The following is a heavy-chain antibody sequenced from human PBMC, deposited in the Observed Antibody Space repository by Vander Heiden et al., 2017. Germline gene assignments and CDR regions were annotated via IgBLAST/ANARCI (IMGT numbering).Heavy chain of an antibody. Sequence: QVQLVQSGAEAKKPGASVKVSCKASGYTFTGYYMHWVRQATGQGLEWMGWINPNSGGTNYAQKCQGRVTMTRDTSISTAYMELSRLRSDDTAVYYCARSRVSTYYFDYWGQGTLVTVSS. CDR1: GYTFTGYY. D-gene: IGHD6-13*01. V-gene: IGHV1-2*02. J-gene: IGHJ4*02. CDR2: INPNSGGT. CDR3: ARSRVSTYYFDY.